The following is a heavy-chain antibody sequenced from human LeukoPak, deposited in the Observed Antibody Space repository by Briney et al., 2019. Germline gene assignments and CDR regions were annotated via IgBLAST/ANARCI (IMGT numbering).Heavy chain of an antibody. CDR2: IKSKTDGGTT. CDR3: ARALYGSGSYPHFDY. J-gene: IGHJ4*02. Sequence: GGSLRLSCIGSGFTFGDYAMSWVRQAPGKGLEWVGRIKSKTDGGTTDYAAPVKGRFTISRDDSKNTLYLQMNGLKTEDTAVYYCARALYGSGSYPHFDYWGQGTLVTVSS. D-gene: IGHD3-10*01. V-gene: IGHV3-15*01. CDR1: GFTFGDYA.